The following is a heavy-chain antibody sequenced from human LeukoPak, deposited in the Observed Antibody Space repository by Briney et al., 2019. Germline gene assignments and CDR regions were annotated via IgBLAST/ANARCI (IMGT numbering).Heavy chain of an antibody. J-gene: IGHJ4*02. CDR2: IWYDGSNK. Sequence: GRSLRLSCAASGFTFSSYGMHWVRQAPGKGLEWVAVIWYDGSNKYYADSVKDRFTISRDNSKNTLYLQMNSLRAEDTAVYYCARGVSGSYSVGYWGQGTLVTVSS. CDR1: GFTFSSYG. D-gene: IGHD1-26*01. CDR3: ARGVSGSYSVGY. V-gene: IGHV3-33*01.